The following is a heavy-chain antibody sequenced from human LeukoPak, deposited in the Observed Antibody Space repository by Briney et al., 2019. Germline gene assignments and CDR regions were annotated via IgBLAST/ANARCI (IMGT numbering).Heavy chain of an antibody. J-gene: IGHJ4*02. V-gene: IGHV4-39*07. CDR2: IYYSGST. D-gene: IGHD4-17*01. CDR3: ARAATTVTPYFDY. CDR1: GGSISSSSYY. Sequence: SETLSLTCTVSGGSISSSSYYWGWIRQPPGKGLEWIGGIYYSGSTYYNPSLKSRVTISVDTSKNQFSLKLSSVTAADTAVYYCARAATTVTPYFDYWGQGTLVTVSS.